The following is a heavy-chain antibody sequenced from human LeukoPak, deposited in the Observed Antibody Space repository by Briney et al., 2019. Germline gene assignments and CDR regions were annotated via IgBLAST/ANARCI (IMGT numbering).Heavy chain of an antibody. D-gene: IGHD2-2*01. CDR1: GNYW. CDR2: INSDGSWT. J-gene: IGHJ4*02. CDR3: VSFYEKY. Sequence: GGSLRLSCAASGNYWMHWVRQAPGKGLVWVSHINSDGSWTSYADSVKGRFTISKDNAKNTVYLQMNNLRAEDTAVYYCVSFYEKYWGRGTLVTVSS. V-gene: IGHV3-74*01.